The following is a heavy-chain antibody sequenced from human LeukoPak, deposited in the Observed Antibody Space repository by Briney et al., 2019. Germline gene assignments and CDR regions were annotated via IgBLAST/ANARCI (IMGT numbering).Heavy chain of an antibody. CDR2: IFPGDSHT. V-gene: IGHV5-51*01. J-gene: IGHJ4*02. Sequence: KPGESLKISCRGSEYIFTNYWIGWVRQMPGKGLEWMGIIFPGDSHTTYSPSFQGQVTISADKSISTAYLHWSSLKASDTAMYYCARHRDSSSWSPFDYWGQGTLVTVSS. CDR3: ARHRDSSSWSPFDY. D-gene: IGHD2-2*01. CDR1: EYIFTNYW.